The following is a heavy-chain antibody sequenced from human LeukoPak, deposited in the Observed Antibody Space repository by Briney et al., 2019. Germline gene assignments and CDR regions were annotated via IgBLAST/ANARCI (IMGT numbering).Heavy chain of an antibody. CDR1: GGSISSYY. CDR2: IYYSGST. Sequence: SETLSLTCTVSGGSISSYYWSWIRQPPGKGLEWIGYIYYSGSTNYNPSLKSRVTISVDTSKNQSSLKLSSVTAADTAVYYCARLMTTVMGWYFDLWGRGTLVTVSS. V-gene: IGHV4-59*01. D-gene: IGHD4-17*01. J-gene: IGHJ2*01. CDR3: ARLMTTVMGWYFDL.